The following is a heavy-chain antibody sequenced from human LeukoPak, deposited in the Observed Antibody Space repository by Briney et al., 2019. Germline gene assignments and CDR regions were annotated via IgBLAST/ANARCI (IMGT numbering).Heavy chain of an antibody. CDR1: GGSISSGGYS. Sequence: SQTLSLTCAVSGGSISSGGYSWSWIRQPPGKGLEWIGYIYNGGSTHYNPSLKSRVTISVDRPKNQFSLKLRSVTAADTAVYYCAREYYDILTGSTWFDPWGQGTLVTVSS. CDR3: AREYYDILTGSTWFDP. CDR2: IYNGGST. V-gene: IGHV4-30-2*01. J-gene: IGHJ5*02. D-gene: IGHD3-9*01.